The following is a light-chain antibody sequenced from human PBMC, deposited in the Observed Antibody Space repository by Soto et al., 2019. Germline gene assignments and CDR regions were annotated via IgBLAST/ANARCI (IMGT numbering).Light chain of an antibody. V-gene: IGKV3-11*01. CDR2: DVA. Sequence: EIVLTQSPATLSWSPGERATLSCRASQSIDSYLAWYQQRPGQAPRLLLYDVANRATGIPARFSGSGSGTDFTLTISSLEPEDFAVYYCQQRSNWPPFTFGPGTRVDIK. CDR1: QSIDSY. CDR3: QQRSNWPPFT. J-gene: IGKJ3*01.